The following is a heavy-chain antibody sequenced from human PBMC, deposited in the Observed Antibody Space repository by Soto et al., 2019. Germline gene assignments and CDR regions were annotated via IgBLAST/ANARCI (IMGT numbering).Heavy chain of an antibody. CDR1: GFTFSSYR. CDR3: ARLLYYYDTSGYLFDP. CDR2: ISSSGSYI. Sequence: GGSLRLSCAASGFTFSSYRMNWVRQAPGKGLEWVSSISSSGSYIYYADSVKGRFTISRDNAKNSLYLQMNNLRAEDTAVYYCARLLYYYDTSGYLFDPWGQGTLVTVSS. D-gene: IGHD3-22*01. V-gene: IGHV3-21*01. J-gene: IGHJ5*02.